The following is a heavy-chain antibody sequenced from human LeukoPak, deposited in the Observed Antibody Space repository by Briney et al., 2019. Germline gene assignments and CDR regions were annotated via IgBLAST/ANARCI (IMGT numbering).Heavy chain of an antibody. J-gene: IGHJ6*03. D-gene: IGHD2-2*03. CDR1: GGSISSYY. CDR3: ARGQVDIVVVPASYYYYMDV. Sequence: SETLSLTCTVSGGSISSYYWSWIRQPPGKGLEWIGYIYYSGSTNYNTSLKSRVTISVDTSKNQFSLKLSSVTAADTAVYYCARGQVDIVVVPASYYYYMDVWGKGTTVTVSS. CDR2: IYYSGST. V-gene: IGHV4-59*01.